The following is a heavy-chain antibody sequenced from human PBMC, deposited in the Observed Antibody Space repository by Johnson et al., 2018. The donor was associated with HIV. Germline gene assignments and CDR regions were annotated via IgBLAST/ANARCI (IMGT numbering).Heavy chain of an antibody. CDR3: AKAVTGEGAFDI. J-gene: IGHJ3*02. Sequence: VQLVESGGGLVQPGGSLRLSCEASGFTVSNNYMSWVRQAPGKGLEWVAVIYSGGYTYSADSVKGRFTISRDNSKNTLYLQMNSLRAEDTAVYYCAKAVTGEGAFDIWGQGTMVTVSS. D-gene: IGHD7-27*01. V-gene: IGHV3-66*01. CDR1: GFTVSNNY. CDR2: IYSGGYT.